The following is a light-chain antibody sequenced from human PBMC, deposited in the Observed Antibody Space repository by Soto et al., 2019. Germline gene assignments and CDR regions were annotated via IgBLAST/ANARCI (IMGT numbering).Light chain of an antibody. Sequence: QSALTQPASVSGSPGQSITISCTGTSSDVGGYNYVSWYQQHPCKAPKLMIYEVSNRPSGVSNRFSGSKSGNTASLTISGLQAEDEADYYCSSYTSSSTLDVFGTGTKLTVL. CDR1: SSDVGGYNY. J-gene: IGLJ1*01. V-gene: IGLV2-14*01. CDR2: EVS. CDR3: SSYTSSSTLDV.